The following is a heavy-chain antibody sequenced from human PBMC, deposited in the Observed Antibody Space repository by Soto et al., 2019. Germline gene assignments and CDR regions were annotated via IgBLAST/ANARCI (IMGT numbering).Heavy chain of an antibody. V-gene: IGHV3-30-3*01. CDR1: GFTFSSYA. J-gene: IGHJ6*02. D-gene: IGHD2-2*01. Sequence: QVQLVESGGGVVQPGWSLRLSCAASGFTFSSYAMHWVRQAPGKGLEWVAVISYDGSNKYYADSVKGRFTISRDNSKNTLYLQMNSLRAEDTAVYYCARVRGGDCSSTSCYRPPLDYYYGMDVWGQGTTVTVSS. CDR2: ISYDGSNK. CDR3: ARVRGGDCSSTSCYRPPLDYYYGMDV.